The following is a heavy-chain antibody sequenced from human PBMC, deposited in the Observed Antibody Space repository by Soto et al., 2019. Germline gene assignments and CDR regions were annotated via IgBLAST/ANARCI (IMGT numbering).Heavy chain of an antibody. CDR2: IYSDGST. CDR1: GFTVSSNY. D-gene: IGHD3-22*01. V-gene: IGHV3-53*01. J-gene: IGHJ4*02. Sequence: PGGSLRLSCAASGFTVSSNYMSWVRQAPGKGLEWVSVIYSDGSTYYADSVKGRFTISRDNSKNTLYLQMNSLRAEDMAVYYCARVWDYDSSGYYYWGQGTLVTVSS. CDR3: ARVWDYDSSGYYY.